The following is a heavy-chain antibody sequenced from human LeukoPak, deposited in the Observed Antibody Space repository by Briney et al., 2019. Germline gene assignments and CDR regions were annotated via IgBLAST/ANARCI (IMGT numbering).Heavy chain of an antibody. J-gene: IGHJ6*02. V-gene: IGHV1-46*01. D-gene: IGHD2-21*02. CDR3: ARDIMVMTYYYYYGMDV. CDR1: GYTFTSYY. Sequence: ASVKVSCKASGYTFTSYYMHWVRQAPGQGLEWMGIINPSGGSTTYAQKFQGRVTMTRDTSTGTVYMELSSLRSEDTAVYYCARDIMVMTYYYYYGMDVWGQGTTVTVPS. CDR2: INPSGGST.